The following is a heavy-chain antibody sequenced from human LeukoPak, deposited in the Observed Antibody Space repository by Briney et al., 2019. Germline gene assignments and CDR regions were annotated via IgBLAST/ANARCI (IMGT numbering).Heavy chain of an antibody. Sequence: GGSLRLSCAASGFTFSSYWMSWVRQAPGKGLEWVANIKQDGSEKYYVDSVKGRFTISRDNAKNTLYLQMNSLRAEDTAVYYCASIPLRRTDLDYWGQGTLVTVSS. CDR2: IKQDGSEK. CDR3: ASIPLRRTDLDY. J-gene: IGHJ4*02. V-gene: IGHV3-7*01. CDR1: GFTFSSYW. D-gene: IGHD2-21*01.